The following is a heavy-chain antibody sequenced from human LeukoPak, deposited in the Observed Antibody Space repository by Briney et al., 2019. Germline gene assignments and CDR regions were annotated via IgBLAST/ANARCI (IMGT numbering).Heavy chain of an antibody. D-gene: IGHD6-13*01. CDR2: ISYDGSNK. CDR1: GFTFSSYA. CDR3: ARDYGQLVLYYYYGMDV. J-gene: IGHJ6*02. V-gene: IGHV3-30-3*01. Sequence: GGSLRLSCAASGFTFSSYAMHWVRQAPGKGLEWVAVISYDGSNKYYTDSVKGRFTISRDNSKNTLYLQMNSLRAVDTAVYYCARDYGQLVLYYYYGMDVWGQGTSVTVSS.